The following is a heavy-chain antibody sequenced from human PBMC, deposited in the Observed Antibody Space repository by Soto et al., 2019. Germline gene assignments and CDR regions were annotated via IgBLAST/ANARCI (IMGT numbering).Heavy chain of an antibody. CDR3: ARKGYGDYGGMDV. CDR2: FRSSTIYI. V-gene: IGHV3-21*06. J-gene: IGHJ6*02. D-gene: IGHD4-17*01. CDR1: GFTFSSYS. Sequence: EVQLVESGGGLVKPGGSLRLSCAASGFTFSSYSMNWVRQAPGKGLEWVSSFRSSTIYIYYADSVKGRFTSSRDNAKNSLYLQMNSLRAEDTAVYYCARKGYGDYGGMDVWGQGTTVTFSS.